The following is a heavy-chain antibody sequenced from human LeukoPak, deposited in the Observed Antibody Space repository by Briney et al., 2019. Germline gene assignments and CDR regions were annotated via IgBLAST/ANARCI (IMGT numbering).Heavy chain of an antibody. V-gene: IGHV4-39*01. CDR1: GGSISSSSYY. Sequence: SETLSLTCTVSGGSISSSSYYWGWTRQPPGKGLEWIGSIYYSGSTYYNPSLKSRVTISVDTSKNQFSLKLSTVTAADTAVYYCARHVAAAGTVDYWGQGTLVTVSS. CDR3: ARHVAAAGTVDY. D-gene: IGHD6-13*01. J-gene: IGHJ4*02. CDR2: IYYSGST.